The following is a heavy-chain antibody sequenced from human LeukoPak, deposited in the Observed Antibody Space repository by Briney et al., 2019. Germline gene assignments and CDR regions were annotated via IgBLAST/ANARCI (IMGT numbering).Heavy chain of an antibody. D-gene: IGHD3-9*01. CDR1: GFTVSGNY. CDR3: AKSGDILTGYAFDY. J-gene: IGHJ4*02. Sequence: GGSLRLSCAVSGFTVSGNYMSWVRQAPGKGLEWVSLIYSGGTTYYADSVKGRFTISRDNSENTLYLQMNSLRAEDTAVYYCAKSGDILTGYAFDYWGQGTLVTVSS. V-gene: IGHV3-53*01. CDR2: IYSGGTT.